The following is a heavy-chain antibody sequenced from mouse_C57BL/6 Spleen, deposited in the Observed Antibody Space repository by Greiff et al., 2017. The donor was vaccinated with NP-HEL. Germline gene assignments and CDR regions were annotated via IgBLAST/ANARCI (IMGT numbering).Heavy chain of an antibody. D-gene: IGHD1-1*01. CDR2: ISRGGDYI. CDR3: TREATVVAFYAMDY. J-gene: IGHJ4*01. Sequence: EVKLMESGEGLVKPGGSLKLSCAASGFTFSSYAMSWVRQTPEKRLEWVAYISRGGDYIYYADTVKGRFTISRDNARNTLYLQMSSLKSEDTAMYYCTREATVVAFYAMDYWGQGTSVTVSS. CDR1: GFTFSSYA. V-gene: IGHV5-9-1*02.